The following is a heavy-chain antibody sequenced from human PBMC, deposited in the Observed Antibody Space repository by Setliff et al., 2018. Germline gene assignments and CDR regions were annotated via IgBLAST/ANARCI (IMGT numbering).Heavy chain of an antibody. J-gene: IGHJ3*02. CDR1: GGSISSGGYY. D-gene: IGHD4-17*01. V-gene: IGHV4-31*03. Sequence: TSETLSLTCTVSGGSISSGGYYWSWIRQHPGKGLEWIGYIYYSGSTYYNPSLKSRVTISVDTSKNQFSLKLSSVTAVDTAVYYCARDPLTTNRRRAFDIWGQGAMVTVSS. CDR3: ARDPLTTNRRRAFDI. CDR2: IYYSGST.